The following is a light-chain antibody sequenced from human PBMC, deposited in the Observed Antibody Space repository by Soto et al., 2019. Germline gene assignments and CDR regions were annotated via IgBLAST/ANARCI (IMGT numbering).Light chain of an antibody. CDR3: QQYNAYPWT. V-gene: IGKV3-15*01. CDR2: GAS. J-gene: IGKJ1*01. CDR1: QSVSSK. Sequence: EIVMTQSPATLSVSPGERATLSCRASQSVSSKLAWYQQKPGQAPRLLIYGASTRATGIPARFSGSGSGTEFTLSISSLQPEDFATYYCQQYNAYPWTFGQGTKVDIK.